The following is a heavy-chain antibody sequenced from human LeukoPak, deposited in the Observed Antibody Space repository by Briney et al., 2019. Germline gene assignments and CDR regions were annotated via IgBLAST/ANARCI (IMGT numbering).Heavy chain of an antibody. CDR1: GFTFSSHG. V-gene: IGHV3-30*02. J-gene: IGHJ5*02. Sequence: GGSLRLSCAASGFTFSSHGMHWVRQAPGKGLEWVAFIRYDGDNKYYTDSVKGRFTISRDNSKNTLYLQMNSLRAEDTGVYYCAKDGYSYGFDPWGQGTPVTVSS. CDR3: AKDGYSYGFDP. D-gene: IGHD5-18*01. CDR2: IRYDGDNK.